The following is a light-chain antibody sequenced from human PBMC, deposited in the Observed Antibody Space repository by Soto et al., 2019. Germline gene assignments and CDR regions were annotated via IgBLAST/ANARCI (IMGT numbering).Light chain of an antibody. V-gene: IGKV3-15*01. CDR3: QQYNNWPPWT. CDR1: QSVGSN. J-gene: IGKJ1*01. CDR2: GAS. Sequence: EIVPTPSPAALSVSPGPGATLSCMASQSVGSNLAWYQQKPGQPPRLLISGASTRATGIPARFSGSGSGTEFTLTISSLQSEDFAVYYCQQYNNWPPWTFGQGAKVDIK.